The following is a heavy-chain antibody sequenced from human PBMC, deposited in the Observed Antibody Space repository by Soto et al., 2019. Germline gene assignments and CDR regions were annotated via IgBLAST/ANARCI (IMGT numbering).Heavy chain of an antibody. J-gene: IGHJ5*02. D-gene: IGHD3-3*01. CDR3: ARHIARFLNWFDP. V-gene: IGHV4-39*01. Sequence: SETLSLTCTVSGGSITSSTYYWGWMRQPPGKGLEWIGSIYYTGNTYYNPSLKSPVTISVDMSTNQFSLRLGSVTAADTAVYYCARHIARFLNWFDPWGQGTLVTVSS. CDR1: GGSITSSTYY. CDR2: IYYTGNT.